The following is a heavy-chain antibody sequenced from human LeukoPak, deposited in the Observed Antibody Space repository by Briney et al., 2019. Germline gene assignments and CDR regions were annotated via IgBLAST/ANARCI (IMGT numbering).Heavy chain of an antibody. J-gene: IGHJ4*02. CDR2: ISVSGGST. D-gene: IGHD4-17*01. CDR1: GFTFSNYA. V-gene: IGHV3-23*01. CDR3: AKNGEESSPPLDY. Sequence: GGSLRLSCAASGFTFSNYAMSWVRQAPGKGLEWVSAISVSGGSTYYADSVKGRFTISRDNSKNTLYLQMNSLRAEDTAVYYCAKNGEESSPPLDYWGQGTLVTVSS.